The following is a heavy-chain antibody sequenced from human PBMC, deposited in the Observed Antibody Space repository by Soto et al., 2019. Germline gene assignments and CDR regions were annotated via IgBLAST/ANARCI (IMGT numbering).Heavy chain of an antibody. D-gene: IGHD3-10*01. CDR1: GGTFSSYA. V-gene: IGHV1-69*13. CDR3: AREKGVRAPRGYYGMGV. J-gene: IGHJ6*02. Sequence: GASVKVSCKASGGTFSSYAISWVRQAPGQGLEWMGGIIPIFGTANYAQKFQGRVTITADESTSTAYMELSSLRSEDTAVYYCAREKGVRAPRGYYGMGVWGQGTTVTVSS. CDR2: IIPIFGTA.